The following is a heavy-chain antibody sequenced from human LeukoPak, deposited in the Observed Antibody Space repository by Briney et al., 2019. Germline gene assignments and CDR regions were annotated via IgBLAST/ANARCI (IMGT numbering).Heavy chain of an antibody. CDR3: ARVVTMVRGVIITVPDYGMDV. J-gene: IGHJ6*04. D-gene: IGHD3-10*01. CDR1: GGSISSGDYY. CDR2: IYYSGST. V-gene: IGHV4-30-4*01. Sequence: PSQTLSLTCTASGGSISSGDYYWSWIRQPPGKGLEWIGYIYYSGSTYYNPSLKSRVTISVDTSKNQFSLKLSSVTAADTAVYYCARVVTMVRGVIITVPDYGMDVWGKGTTVTVSS.